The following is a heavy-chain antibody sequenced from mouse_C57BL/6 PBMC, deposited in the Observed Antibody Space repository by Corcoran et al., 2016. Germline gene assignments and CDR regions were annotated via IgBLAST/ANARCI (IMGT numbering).Heavy chain of an antibody. D-gene: IGHD2-3*01. V-gene: IGHV1-80*01. J-gene: IGHJ3*01. CDR1: GYAFSSYW. CDR2: IYPGDGDT. CDR3: ARRDGYYYWFAY. Sequence: QVQLQQAGAELGKPGASVKISCKASGYAFSSYWMNWVKQRPGKGLEWIGQIYPGDGDTNYNGKFKGKATLTADKSSSTAYMQLSSLTSEDSAVYFCARRDGYYYWFAYWGQGTLVTVS.